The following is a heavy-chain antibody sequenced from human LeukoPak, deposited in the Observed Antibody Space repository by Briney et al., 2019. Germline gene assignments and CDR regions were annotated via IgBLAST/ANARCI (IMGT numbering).Heavy chain of an antibody. CDR2: IYYSGST. D-gene: IGHD6-13*01. CDR3: ARHPGYRNFDY. Sequence: PGGSLRLSCAASGFTFNNYYMSWIRQAPGKGLEWIGSIYYSGSTYYNPSLKSRVTISVDTSKNQFSLKLSSVTAADTAVYYCARHPGYRNFDYWGQGTLVTVSS. V-gene: IGHV4-39*01. J-gene: IGHJ4*02. CDR1: GFTFNNYY.